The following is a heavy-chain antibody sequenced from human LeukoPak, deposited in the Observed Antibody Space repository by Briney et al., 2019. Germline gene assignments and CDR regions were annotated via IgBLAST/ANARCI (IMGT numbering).Heavy chain of an antibody. CDR1: GFTFSNYW. Sequence: GGSLRLSCAVSGFTFSNYWMSWVRQAPGKGPEWVANIKQDGSEKYYVDSVKGRFTVSRENAKNSLYLQMNSLRTEDTAMYYCARVRFGIAVAGTFDYWGQGTLVIVSS. V-gene: IGHV3-7*01. J-gene: IGHJ4*02. CDR2: IKQDGSEK. D-gene: IGHD6-19*01. CDR3: ARVRFGIAVAGTFDY.